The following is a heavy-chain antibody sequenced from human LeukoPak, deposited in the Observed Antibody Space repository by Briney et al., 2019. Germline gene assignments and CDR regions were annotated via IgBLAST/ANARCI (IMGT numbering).Heavy chain of an antibody. J-gene: IGHJ4*02. V-gene: IGHV3-23*01. CDR1: GFTFSSYA. D-gene: IGHD6-19*01. CDR3: AKTGYSSGWK. CDR2: ISGSGGST. Sequence: GGSLRLSCAASGFTFSSYAMSWLHQAPGKGLEWVSAISGSGGSTYYADSVKGRFTISRDNSKNTLYLQMNSLRAEDTAVYYCAKTGYSSGWKWGQGTLVTVSS.